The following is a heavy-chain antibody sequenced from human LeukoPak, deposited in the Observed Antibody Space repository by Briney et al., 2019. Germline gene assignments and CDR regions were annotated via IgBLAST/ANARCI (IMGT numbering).Heavy chain of an antibody. D-gene: IGHD1-26*01. V-gene: IGHV3-74*01. Sequence: GGSLRLSCAASGLTFSSFWLHWVRQAPGKGLVWVSRINVDGSSRSYADSVKGRFTVSRDNAKTTLYLQMNSLRAEDTAVYYCVRDFGAVGSTNAFDIWGQGTMVTVSS. CDR1: GLTFSSFW. J-gene: IGHJ3*02. CDR3: VRDFGAVGSTNAFDI. CDR2: INVDGSSR.